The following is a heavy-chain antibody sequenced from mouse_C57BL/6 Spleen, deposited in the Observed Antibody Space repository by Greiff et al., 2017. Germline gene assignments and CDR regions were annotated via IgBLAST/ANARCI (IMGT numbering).Heavy chain of an antibody. CDR2: INYDGSST. V-gene: IGHV5-16*01. CDR1: GFTFSDYY. J-gene: IGHJ1*03. CDR3: ARDLTVVAHWYFDV. D-gene: IGHD1-1*01. Sequence: EVQLVESEGGLVQPGSSMKLSCTASGFTFSDYYMAWVRQVPEKGLEWVANINYDGSSTYYLDSLKSRFIISRDNAKNILYLQMSSLKSEDTATYYCARDLTVVAHWYFDVWGTGTTVTVSS.